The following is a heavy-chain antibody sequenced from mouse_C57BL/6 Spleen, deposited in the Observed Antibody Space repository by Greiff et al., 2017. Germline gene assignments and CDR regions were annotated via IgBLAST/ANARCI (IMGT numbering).Heavy chain of an antibody. V-gene: IGHV1-82*01. D-gene: IGHD1-1*01. Sequence: VKLVESGPELVKPGASVKISCKASGYAFSSSWMNWVKQRPGKGLEWIGRIYPGDGDTNYNGKFKGKATLTADKSSSTAYMQLSSLTSEDSAVYFCASGGSSYKGYFDYWGQGTTLTVSS. CDR1: GYAFSSSW. CDR3: ASGGSSYKGYFDY. J-gene: IGHJ2*01. CDR2: IYPGDGDT.